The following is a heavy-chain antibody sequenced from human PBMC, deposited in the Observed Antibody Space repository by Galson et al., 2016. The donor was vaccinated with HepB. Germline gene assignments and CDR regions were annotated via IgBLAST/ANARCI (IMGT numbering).Heavy chain of an antibody. CDR2: VWYDGSDK. CDR3: ARSSSEHFDY. D-gene: IGHD6-6*01. J-gene: IGHJ4*02. CDR1: GFPFSRSG. Sequence: LRLSCAASGFPFSRSGMHWVRQTPGKGPEWVAAVWYDGSDKYYADSVKGRFAVSRDNSKNMVYLQMSSLRAEDTAVYYCARSSSEHFDYWGQGTLVTVSS. V-gene: IGHV3-33*01.